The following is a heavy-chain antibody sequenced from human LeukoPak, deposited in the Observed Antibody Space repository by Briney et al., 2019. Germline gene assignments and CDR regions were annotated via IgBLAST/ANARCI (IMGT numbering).Heavy chain of an antibody. D-gene: IGHD5-24*01. CDR3: ASRDPETFDI. J-gene: IGHJ3*02. CDR2: MSYDGSNK. Sequence: PGRSLRLSCAASGFTFSRYGMHWVRQAPGKGLEWVAVMSYDGSNKYYADSVKGRFTISRDNSKNTLYLQMNSPRAEDTAVYYCASRDPETFDIWGQGTMVTVSS. CDR1: GFTFSRYG. V-gene: IGHV3-30*03.